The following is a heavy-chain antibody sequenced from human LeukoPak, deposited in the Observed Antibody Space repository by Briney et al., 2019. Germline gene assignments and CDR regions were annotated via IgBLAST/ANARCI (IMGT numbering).Heavy chain of an antibody. Sequence: GGSLRLSCAASGFPFSIYWMTWVRQAPGKGLEWVANIKQDGSEKYYVDSVKGRFTISRDNAKNSLYLQMNSLRAEDTAVYYCARGELVFAYSMDFWGKGTTVTVSS. CDR1: GFPFSIYW. CDR2: IKQDGSEK. J-gene: IGHJ6*03. CDR3: ARGELVFAYSMDF. V-gene: IGHV3-7*01. D-gene: IGHD6-6*01.